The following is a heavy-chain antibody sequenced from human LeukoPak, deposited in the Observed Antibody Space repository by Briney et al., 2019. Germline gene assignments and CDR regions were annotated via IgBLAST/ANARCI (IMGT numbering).Heavy chain of an antibody. CDR1: GFTFSDYY. V-gene: IGHV3-11*06. J-gene: IGHJ4*02. D-gene: IGHD2-2*01. CDR2: ISSSSSYT. Sequence: GGSLRLSCAASGFTFSDYYMSWIRQAPGKGLEWVSYISSSSSYTNYADSVKGRFTISRDNAKNSLYLQMNSLRAEDTAVYYCARDPGYCSSTSCYGGGVDYWGRGTLVTVSS. CDR3: ARDPGYCSSTSCYGGGVDY.